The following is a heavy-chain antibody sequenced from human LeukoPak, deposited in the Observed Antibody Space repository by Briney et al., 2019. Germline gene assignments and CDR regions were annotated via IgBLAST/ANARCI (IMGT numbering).Heavy chain of an antibody. CDR3: ARVSGRWELRDY. CDR2: MIPNSGNT. CDR1: GYTFTSYD. J-gene: IGHJ4*01. Sequence: VASVKVSCTASGYTFTSYDINWVRQATGQGLEWMGWMIPNSGNTDYAQKFQGRVTMTRNTSISTAYMELSSLRSEDTAVYYSARVSGRWELRDYWGQGTLVTVSS. V-gene: IGHV1-8*01. D-gene: IGHD1-26*01.